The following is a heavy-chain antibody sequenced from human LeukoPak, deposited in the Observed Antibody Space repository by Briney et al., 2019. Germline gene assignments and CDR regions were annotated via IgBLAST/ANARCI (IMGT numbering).Heavy chain of an antibody. Sequence: PTQTLSLTCTASGGSITGDSYYWTWIRQPAGKGLEWIGRIHTSGTTDYKPSLKSRVTISLDTSKTQFSLKLSSVTAADTAVYYCARGYTYGHGAMFDYWGQGTLVTVSP. CDR3: ARGYTYGHGAMFDY. CDR1: GGSITGDSYY. V-gene: IGHV4-61*02. D-gene: IGHD5-18*01. CDR2: IHTSGTT. J-gene: IGHJ4*02.